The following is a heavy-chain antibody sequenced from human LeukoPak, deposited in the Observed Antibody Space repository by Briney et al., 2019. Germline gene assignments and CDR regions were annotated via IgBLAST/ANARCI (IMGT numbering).Heavy chain of an antibody. CDR1: GGSFSGYY. D-gene: IGHD2-21*02. V-gene: IGHV4-34*01. Sequence: SETLSLTCAVYGGSFSGYYWSWIRQPPGKGLEWIGEINHSGSTNYNPSLKSRVTISADTSKNQFSLKLSSVTAADTALFYCARSPAYCGGDCPTGGAFDIWGQGIMVTVSS. CDR2: INHSGST. CDR3: ARSPAYCGGDCPTGGAFDI. J-gene: IGHJ3*02.